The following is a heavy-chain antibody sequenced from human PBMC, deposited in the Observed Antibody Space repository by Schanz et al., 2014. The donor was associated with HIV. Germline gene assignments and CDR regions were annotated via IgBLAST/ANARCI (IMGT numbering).Heavy chain of an antibody. Sequence: QVQLVQSGAEMKKPGASVKVSCKASGYTFTSYGITWVRQAPGQGLEWMGWISPSNGDTKYTHWLQGRVTMTTDTSTNTAYMELRSLRSEDTAFYYCARGRYYGSEFDYWGQGTLVTVSS. CDR1: GYTFTSYG. CDR3: ARGRYYGSEFDY. CDR2: ISPSNGDT. J-gene: IGHJ4*02. D-gene: IGHD3-10*01. V-gene: IGHV1-18*01.